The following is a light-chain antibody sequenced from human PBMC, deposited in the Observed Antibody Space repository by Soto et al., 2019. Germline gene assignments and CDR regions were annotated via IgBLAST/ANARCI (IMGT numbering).Light chain of an antibody. CDR2: GNS. V-gene: IGLV1-40*01. J-gene: IGLJ1*01. CDR3: QSYDSSLSAHYV. Sequence: QSVLTQPPSVSGASGQSVTNTCTGSSSNIGATYDVQWYQQLPGTAPKLLIYGNSNRPSGVPDRFSGSKSGTSASLAITGLQADDEADYYCQSYDSSLSAHYVFGTGTKGTVL. CDR1: SSNIGATYD.